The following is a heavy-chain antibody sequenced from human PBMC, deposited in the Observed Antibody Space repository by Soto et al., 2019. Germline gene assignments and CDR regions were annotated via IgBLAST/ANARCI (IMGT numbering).Heavy chain of an antibody. CDR2: IIPIFGTT. J-gene: IGHJ5*02. Sequence: QVHLVQSGAEVKKPGSSVNVSCKASGGTFSNYAITWVRQAPGQCLEWVGRIIPIFGTTNVAQKFQGRVTITADESTTTAYMELSGLRSDDTAVYHCAKDGGADGYFGNWLDPWGQGTLVTVSS. V-gene: IGHV1-69*15. D-gene: IGHD5-12*01. CDR3: AKDGGADGYFGNWLDP. CDR1: GGTFSNYA.